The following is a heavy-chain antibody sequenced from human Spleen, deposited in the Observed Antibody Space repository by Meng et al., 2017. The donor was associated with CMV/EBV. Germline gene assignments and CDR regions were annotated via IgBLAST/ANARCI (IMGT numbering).Heavy chain of an antibody. V-gene: IGHV4-31*03. CDR2: IYYSGNV. J-gene: IGHJ4*02. D-gene: IGHD3-16*01. Sequence: SETLSLTCTVSGGSISSGDYYWSWIRQHPGKGLEWIGYIYYSGNVYYNPSLESRVTISVDTSKNQFSLKLSSVTAADTAVYYCARTGGDYYFDYWGQGTLVTVSS. CDR1: GGSISSGDYY. CDR3: ARTGGDYYFDY.